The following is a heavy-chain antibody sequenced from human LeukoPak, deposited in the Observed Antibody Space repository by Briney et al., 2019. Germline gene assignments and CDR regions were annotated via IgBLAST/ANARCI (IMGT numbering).Heavy chain of an antibody. Sequence: QPGGSLRLSCAASGFTFSTYSMSWVRQAPGKGLEWVSYISSISSIIYYADSVKGRFTISRDNARNSLYLQMNSLRAEDTAVYYCTRSRPGTEAGQPNFDYWGQETLVTVSS. J-gene: IGHJ4*02. CDR2: ISSISSII. V-gene: IGHV3-48*01. CDR3: TRSRPGTEAGQPNFDY. CDR1: GFTFSTYS. D-gene: IGHD6-13*01.